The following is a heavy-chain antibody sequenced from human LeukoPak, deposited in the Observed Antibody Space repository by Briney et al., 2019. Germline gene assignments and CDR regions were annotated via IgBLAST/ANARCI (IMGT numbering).Heavy chain of an antibody. J-gene: IGHJ2*01. D-gene: IGHD1-26*01. CDR2: IKTDGSTI. CDR1: GFVFSNYW. Sequence: PGKSLRLSCAASGFVFSNYWMHWVRQAPGKGLWVSRIKTDGSTITYADSVKGRFTISRDNAMNTLYLQMNSLGAEDTAVYYCARVGQGEWFFDLWGRGTLVTVSS. CDR3: ARVGQGEWFFDL. V-gene: IGHV3-74*01.